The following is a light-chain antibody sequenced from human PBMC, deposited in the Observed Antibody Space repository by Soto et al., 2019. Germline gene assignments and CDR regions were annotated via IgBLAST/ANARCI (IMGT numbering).Light chain of an antibody. V-gene: IGKV3-20*01. Sequence: EIVLTQSPGTLSLSPGERATLSCRASQSVSSSYLAWYQQKPGQAPRLLIYGASTRATGIPDRFSGSGSGTDFTLTISRLEPEDFAMDYCQQYGSSLFTFGPGTKVDIK. J-gene: IGKJ3*01. CDR1: QSVSSSY. CDR3: QQYGSSLFT. CDR2: GAS.